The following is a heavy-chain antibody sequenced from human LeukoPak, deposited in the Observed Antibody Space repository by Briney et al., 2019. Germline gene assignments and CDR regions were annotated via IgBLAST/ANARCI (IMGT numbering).Heavy chain of an antibody. Sequence: PSETLSLTCAVSGYSISSGYYWGWIRQPPGKGLEGIGSIYHGGSTYYNPSLKSRVTISVDTSKNQFSLQLSSVTAADTAVYYCARQYYYGSGRPGYMDVWGKGTTVTVSS. D-gene: IGHD3-10*01. J-gene: IGHJ6*03. CDR3: ARQYYYGSGRPGYMDV. CDR1: GYSISSGYY. CDR2: IYHGGST. V-gene: IGHV4-38-2*01.